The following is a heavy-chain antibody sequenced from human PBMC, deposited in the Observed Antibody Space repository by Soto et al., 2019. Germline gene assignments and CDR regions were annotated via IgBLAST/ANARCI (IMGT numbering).Heavy chain of an antibody. CDR1: GGSISSSSYY. CDR2: IYYSGSA. J-gene: IGHJ4*02. Sequence: PSETLSLTCTVSGGSISSSSYYWGWIRQPPGKGLEWIGSIYYSGSAYYNPSLKSRVTISVDTSKNQFSLKLSSVTAADTAVYYCAGGLWRSGYWRGNFDYWGQGTLVTVSS. V-gene: IGHV4-39*01. D-gene: IGHD3-3*01. CDR3: AGGLWRSGYWRGNFDY.